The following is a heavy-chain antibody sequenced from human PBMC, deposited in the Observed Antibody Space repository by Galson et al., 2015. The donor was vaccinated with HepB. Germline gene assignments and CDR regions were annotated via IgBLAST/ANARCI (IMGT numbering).Heavy chain of an antibody. J-gene: IGHJ4*02. V-gene: IGHV3-21*01. CDR2: ISSSSSYI. Sequence: SLRLSCAASGFTFSSYSMNWVRQAPGKGLEWVSSISSSSSYIYYADSVKGRFTISRDNAKNSLYLQMNSLRAEDTAVYYCARGYDSSGYYWGFRGAQELDYWGQGTLVTVSS. CDR1: GFTFSSYS. CDR3: ARGYDSSGYYWGFRGAQELDY. D-gene: IGHD3-22*01.